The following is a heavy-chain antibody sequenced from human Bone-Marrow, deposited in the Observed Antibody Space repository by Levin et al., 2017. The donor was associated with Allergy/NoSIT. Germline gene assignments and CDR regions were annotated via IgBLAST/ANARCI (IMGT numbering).Heavy chain of an antibody. CDR3: AKGLHIGWSDSPSEH. CDR2: ISLTGSQT. V-gene: IGHV3-23*01. D-gene: IGHD1-1*01. J-gene: IGHJ4*02. CDR1: GFTFNNYA. Sequence: GGSLRLSCAASGFTFNNYAMNWVRQAPGKGLEWVSGISLTGSQTYYADAVRGRFTISRDNYKNKVHLQMNGLRAGDTAVYYCAKGLHIGWSDSPSEHWGQGILVTVSS.